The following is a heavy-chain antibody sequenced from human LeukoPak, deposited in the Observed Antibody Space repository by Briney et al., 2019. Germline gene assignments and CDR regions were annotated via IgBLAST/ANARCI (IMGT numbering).Heavy chain of an antibody. CDR2: IYTSGST. V-gene: IGHV4-4*07. CDR3: ARSGGSGTYYDGSFDC. J-gene: IGHJ4*02. D-gene: IGHD1-26*01. CDR1: GGSITSYY. Sequence: PSETLSLTCTVSGGSITSYYWSWIRQAAGKGLEWVGRIYTSGSTNYNPSLKSRVNMSVDTSKNQFSLKLSSVTAADTAVYYCARSGGSGTYYDGSFDCWGQGTLVTVSS.